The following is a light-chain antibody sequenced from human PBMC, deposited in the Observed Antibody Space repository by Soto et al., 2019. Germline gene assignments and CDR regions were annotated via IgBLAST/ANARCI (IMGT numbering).Light chain of an antibody. J-gene: IGLJ1*01. CDR3: SSYTSSSTRV. CDR2: DVS. Sequence: SVLTQPASVSGSPGQSITTSCTGTSSDVGGYNYVSWYQQHPGKAPKLMIYDVSNRPSGVSNRFSGSKSGNTASLTISGLQAEDEADYYCSSYTSSSTRVFGTGTKVPVL. CDR1: SSDVGGYNY. V-gene: IGLV2-14*01.